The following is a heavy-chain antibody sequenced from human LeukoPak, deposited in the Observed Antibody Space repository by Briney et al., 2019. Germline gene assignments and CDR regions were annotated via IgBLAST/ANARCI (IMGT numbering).Heavy chain of an antibody. V-gene: IGHV4-34*01. Sequence: SETLSLTCAVCGGSFSGYYWSWIRQPPGKGLEWIGEINHSGSTNYNPSLKSRVTISVDTSKNQFSLKLSSVTAADTAVYYCARARPYYYDSSGYFDYWGQGTLVTVSS. CDR3: ARARPYYYDSSGYFDY. CDR1: GGSFSGYY. CDR2: INHSGST. D-gene: IGHD3-22*01. J-gene: IGHJ4*02.